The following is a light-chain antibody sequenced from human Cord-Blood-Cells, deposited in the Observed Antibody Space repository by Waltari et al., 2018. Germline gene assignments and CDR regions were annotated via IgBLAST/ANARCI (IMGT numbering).Light chain of an antibody. CDR2: AAS. Sequence: DIQMTQSPSSLSASVGDRVTITCRASQSISSYVNWYKQKPGKAPKLLIYAASSLQSGVPSRFSGSGSGTDFTLTISSLQPEDFATYYCQQSYSTPFTFGPGTKVDIK. CDR1: QSISSY. V-gene: IGKV1-39*01. J-gene: IGKJ3*01. CDR3: QQSYSTPFT.